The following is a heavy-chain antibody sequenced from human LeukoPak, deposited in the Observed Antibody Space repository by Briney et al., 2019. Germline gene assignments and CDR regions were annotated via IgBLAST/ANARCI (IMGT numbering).Heavy chain of an antibody. D-gene: IGHD5-12*01. Sequence: GASVKVSCKASGYTFTDYYMQWVRQAPGQGLEWMGWINPNGGATEYAQRFQGRVTMTRDTSIRTAYLDLSRLTSDDTAVYYCARDIPNSGYDGGYWGQGTLVTVSS. V-gene: IGHV1-2*02. CDR1: GYTFTDYY. CDR3: ARDIPNSGYDGGY. CDR2: INPNGGAT. J-gene: IGHJ4*02.